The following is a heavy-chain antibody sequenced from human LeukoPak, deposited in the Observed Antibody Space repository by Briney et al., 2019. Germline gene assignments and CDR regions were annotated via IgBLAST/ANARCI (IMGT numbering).Heavy chain of an antibody. D-gene: IGHD3-10*01. J-gene: IGHJ6*02. V-gene: IGHV4-59*01. CDR3: ARVMGITIIRGVPTDGMDV. CDR1: GGPISSYY. CDR2: IYYSGST. Sequence: TSETLSLTCTVSGGPISSYYWSWIRQPPGKGLEWIGYIYYSGSTNYNPSLRSRATISVDTSKKQFSLKLSSVAAADTAVYYCARVMGITIIRGVPTDGMDVWGQGSTVTVSS.